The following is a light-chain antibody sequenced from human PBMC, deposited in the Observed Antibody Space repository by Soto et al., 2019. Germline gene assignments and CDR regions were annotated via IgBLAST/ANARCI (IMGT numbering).Light chain of an antibody. Sequence: EIVLTQSPGTLSLSPGERATLSCSASQSVSSSYLAWYQQKPGQAPRLLFYGASRRATGTPDRFSGSGSGTDFTLTISRMEPEDFAVYYCQQHGSSPPTFGQGTKVEIK. V-gene: IGKV3-20*01. CDR2: GAS. CDR1: QSVSSSY. CDR3: QQHGSSPPT. J-gene: IGKJ1*01.